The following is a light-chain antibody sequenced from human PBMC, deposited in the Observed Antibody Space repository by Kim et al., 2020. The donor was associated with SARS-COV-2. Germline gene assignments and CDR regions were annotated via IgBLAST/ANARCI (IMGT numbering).Light chain of an antibody. CDR2: DAT. CDR3: LQRSKWPLT. V-gene: IGKV3-11*01. Sequence: SLSPGERATISCRASQNVNSFLVWYQHKPGQAPRLLIFDATKRANGVSARFSGSESGTDFTLTISSLEPEDFAVYYCLQRSKWPLTFGGGTKLEI. J-gene: IGKJ4*01. CDR1: QNVNSF.